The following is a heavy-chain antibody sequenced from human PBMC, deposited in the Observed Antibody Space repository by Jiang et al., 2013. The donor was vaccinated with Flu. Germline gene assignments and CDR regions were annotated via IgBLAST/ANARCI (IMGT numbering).Heavy chain of an antibody. CDR3: ARPAVAGNRGTFDL. Sequence: PGLVKPSETLSLTCTVSGGSISSYYWSWIRQPPGKGLEWIGYIYYSGSTNYNPSLKSRVTISVDTSKNQFSLKLSSVTAADTAVYYCARPAVAGNRGTFDLWGQGTMVTVSS. CDR1: GGSISSYY. V-gene: IGHV4-59*08. D-gene: IGHD6-19*01. CDR2: IYYSGST. J-gene: IGHJ3*01.